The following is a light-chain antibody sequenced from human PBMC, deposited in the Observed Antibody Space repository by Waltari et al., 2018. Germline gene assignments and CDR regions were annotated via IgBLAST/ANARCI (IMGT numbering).Light chain of an antibody. CDR2: DVN. Sequence: QSSLTQPASLSGSPAQSITISCTGSSSDVGGDDSVSRYEAHPGQAPKVIIYDVNKRPSGVSDRFSGSKSGNTASLTISGLQAEDEATFYCSSQSTKNGVIFGGGTKVTVL. V-gene: IGLV2-14*03. J-gene: IGLJ2*01. CDR3: SSQSTKNGVI. CDR1: SSDVGGDDS.